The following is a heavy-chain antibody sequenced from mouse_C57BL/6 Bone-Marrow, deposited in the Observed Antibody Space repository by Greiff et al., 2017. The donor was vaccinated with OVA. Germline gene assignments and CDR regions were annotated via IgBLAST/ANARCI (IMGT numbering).Heavy chain of an antibody. V-gene: IGHV2-9-1*01. CDR2: IRTGGGT. J-gene: IGHJ2*01. CDR3: ARKPYSDYFDY. Sequence: VQLQESGPGLVAPSQSLSITCTVSGFSLTSYAISWVRQPPGKGLEWLGVIRTGGGTNYNSALKSRLSISKDNSKSQVFLKMNSLQTDDTARYYCARKPYSDYFDYWGQGTTLTVSS. CDR1: GFSLTSYA. D-gene: IGHD2-10*01.